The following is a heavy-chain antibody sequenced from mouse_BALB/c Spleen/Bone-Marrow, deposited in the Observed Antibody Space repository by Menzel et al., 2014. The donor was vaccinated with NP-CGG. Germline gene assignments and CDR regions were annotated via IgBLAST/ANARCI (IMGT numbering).Heavy chain of an antibody. D-gene: IGHD1-2*01. CDR2: IDPANGDT. J-gene: IGHJ1*01. Sequence: EVQLQQSGAELVKSGASVKLSCTASGFNIKDTYMDWVKQRPEQGLEWIGRIDPANGDTNYDPKFQGKATITADTSPNTAYLHFNSLTSEDTAVYYCANGSYWYFDVWGAGTTVTVSS. V-gene: IGHV14-3*02. CDR3: ANGSYWYFDV. CDR1: GFNIKDTY.